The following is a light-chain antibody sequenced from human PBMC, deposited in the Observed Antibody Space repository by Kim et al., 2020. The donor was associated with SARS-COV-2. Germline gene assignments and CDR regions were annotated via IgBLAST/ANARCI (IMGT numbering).Light chain of an antibody. CDR2: LGS. Sequence: DIVMPQSPLSLPVTPGEPASISCRSSQSLLHSNGYKYLDWYLQKPGQSPHLLIYLGSNRASGVPDRFSGSGSGTDFTLKISRVEAEDVGVYYGMQALHTPRTFGVGTKVDIK. J-gene: IGKJ4*01. CDR3: MQALHTPRT. CDR1: QSLLHSNGYKY. V-gene: IGKV2-28*01.